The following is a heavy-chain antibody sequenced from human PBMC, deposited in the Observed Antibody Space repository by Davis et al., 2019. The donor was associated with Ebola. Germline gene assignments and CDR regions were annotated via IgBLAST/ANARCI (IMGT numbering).Heavy chain of an antibody. V-gene: IGHV4-59*11. Sequence: PGGSLRLSCTVSDASISGHYWNWFRQPPGKGLEWIWFISGSGRTSYNPSLKSRVTISADTSKNQFSLNLSSVTAADTAVYFCSRFGYGAYWGQGTLVTVSS. D-gene: IGHD5-18*01. CDR2: ISGSGRT. J-gene: IGHJ4*02. CDR1: DASISGHY. CDR3: SRFGYGAY.